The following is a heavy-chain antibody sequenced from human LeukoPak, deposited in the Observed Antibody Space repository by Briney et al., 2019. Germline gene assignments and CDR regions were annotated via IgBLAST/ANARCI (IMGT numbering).Heavy chain of an antibody. V-gene: IGHV1-2*02. D-gene: IGHD2-2*01. CDR2: INPNSGGT. J-gene: IGHJ6*03. CDR3: ARTPPPPNIVVVPAARDYYYYYYMDV. CDR1: GYTFTGYY. Sequence: ASVKVSCKASGYTFTGYYMHWVRQAPGQGLEWMGWINPNSGGTNYAQKFQGRVTMTRDTSISTAYMELSRLRSDDTAVYYCARTPPPPNIVVVPAARDYYYYYYMDVWGKGTTVTISS.